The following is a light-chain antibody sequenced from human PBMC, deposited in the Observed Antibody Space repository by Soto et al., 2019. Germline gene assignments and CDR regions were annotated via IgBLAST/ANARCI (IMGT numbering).Light chain of an antibody. Sequence: EVMLTQSPGTLAFSPGERATLSCRASQSVSSNYLAWYQQKSGQAPRLLIYGASNRATGIPDRFSGSGSGTDFTLTIRRLEPEDCAVYYWQQYDTSPRTFGQGTKVEFK. J-gene: IGKJ1*01. V-gene: IGKV3-20*01. CDR1: QSVSSNY. CDR3: QQYDTSPRT. CDR2: GAS.